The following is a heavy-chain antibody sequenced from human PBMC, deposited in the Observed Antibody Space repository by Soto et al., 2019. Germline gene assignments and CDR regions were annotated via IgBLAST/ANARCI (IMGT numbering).Heavy chain of an antibody. D-gene: IGHD3-10*01. Sequence: PSETLSLTCTVSGGSISSGGYYWSWIRQHPGKGLEWIGYIYYSGSTYYNPSLKSRVTISVDTSKNQFSLTLTSVTAADTAVYYCARQGFAVLHGFVDVWGQGTTVTVSS. CDR2: IYYSGST. CDR3: ARQGFAVLHGFVDV. V-gene: IGHV4-31*03. CDR1: GGSISSGGYY. J-gene: IGHJ6*02.